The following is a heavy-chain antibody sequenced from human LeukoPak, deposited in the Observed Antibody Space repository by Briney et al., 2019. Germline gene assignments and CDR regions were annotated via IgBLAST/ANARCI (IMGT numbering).Heavy chain of an antibody. CDR1: GGSFSGYY. V-gene: IGHV4-34*01. CDR2: INHSGST. CDR3: ARRGVIAAAGTDAFDI. Sequence: PSETLSLTCAVYGGSFSGYYWGWIRQPPGKGLEWIGEINHSGSTNYNPSLKSRVTISVDTSKNQFSLKLSSVTAADTAVYYCARRGVIAAAGTDAFDIWGQGTMVTVSS. J-gene: IGHJ3*02. D-gene: IGHD6-13*01.